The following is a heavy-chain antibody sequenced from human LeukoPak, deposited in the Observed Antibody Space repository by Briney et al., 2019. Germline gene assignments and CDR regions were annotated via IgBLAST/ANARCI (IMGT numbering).Heavy chain of an antibody. D-gene: IGHD2-15*01. CDR3: ARGVVVAAIVEYFQH. CDR1: GGSFSGYY. J-gene: IGHJ1*01. Sequence: SETLSLTCAVYGGSFSGYYWSWIRQPPGKGLEWIGEINHSGSTNYNPSLKSRVTISVDTSKNQFSLKLSSVTAADTAVYYCARGVVVAAIVEYFQHWGQGTLVTVSS. V-gene: IGHV4-34*01. CDR2: INHSGST.